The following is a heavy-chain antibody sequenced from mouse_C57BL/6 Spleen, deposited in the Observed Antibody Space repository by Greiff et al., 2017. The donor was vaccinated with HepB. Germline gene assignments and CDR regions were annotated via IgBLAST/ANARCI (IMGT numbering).Heavy chain of an antibody. V-gene: IGHV1-26*01. CDR2: INPNNGGT. CDR1: GYTFTDYY. CDR3: ARGYYGSSSSWFAY. Sequence: VQLQQSGPELVKPGASVKISCKASGYTFTDYYMNWVKQSHGKSLEWIGDINPNNGGTSYNQKFKGKATLTVDKSSSTAYMELRSLPSEDSAVYYCARGYYGSSSSWFAYWGQGTLVTVSA. D-gene: IGHD1-1*01. J-gene: IGHJ3*01.